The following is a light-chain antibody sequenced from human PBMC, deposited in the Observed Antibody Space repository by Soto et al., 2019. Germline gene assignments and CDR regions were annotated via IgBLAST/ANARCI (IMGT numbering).Light chain of an antibody. Sequence: DIQMTQSPSILSASVGDRVTITCRASQSISNWLPWYQQKPGRAPKVLIYDAFSLQSGVPSRFSGSGSGTDFTLPISSLQRDDIATYYCQQYKSYSYTFGQGTILEI. V-gene: IGKV1-5*01. CDR2: DAF. J-gene: IGKJ2*01. CDR1: QSISNW. CDR3: QQYKSYSYT.